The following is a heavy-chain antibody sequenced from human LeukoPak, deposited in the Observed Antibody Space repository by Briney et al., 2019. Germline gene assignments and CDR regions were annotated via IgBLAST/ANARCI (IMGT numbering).Heavy chain of an antibody. CDR1: GFTFSSYA. J-gene: IGHJ1*01. Sequence: GGSLRLSCAASGFTFSSYAMSWVRQAPGKGLEWVSAISGSGGSTYYADSVKGRFTISRDNSKNTLYLQMNSLRAEDTAVYYCAKLPMKLYCSSTSCSVYFQHWGQGTLVTVSS. V-gene: IGHV3-23*01. CDR3: AKLPMKLYCSSTSCSVYFQH. CDR2: ISGSGGST. D-gene: IGHD2-2*01.